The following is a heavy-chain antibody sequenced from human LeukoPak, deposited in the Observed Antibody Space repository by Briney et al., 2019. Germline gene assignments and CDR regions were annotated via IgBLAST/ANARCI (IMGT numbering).Heavy chain of an antibody. J-gene: IGHJ6*03. CDR1: GYTFTSYD. D-gene: IGHD2-2*01. CDR3: ARGSSIVVVPAASYYYYMDV. CDR2: MNPNSGNT. Sequence: ASVKVSCKASGYTFTSYDINWVRQATGQGLEWMGWMNPNSGNTGYAQKFQGRVTITRNTSISTAYMELSSLRSEDTAVYYCARGSSIVVVPAASYYYYMDVWGKGTTVTVSS. V-gene: IGHV1-8*03.